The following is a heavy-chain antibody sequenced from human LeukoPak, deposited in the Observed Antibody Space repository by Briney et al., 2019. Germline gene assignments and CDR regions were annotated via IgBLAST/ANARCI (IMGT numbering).Heavy chain of an antibody. Sequence: SETLSLTCAVYGGSFSNYYWSWIRQPPGKGLEWIGYIYYSGSTNYNPSLKSRVTISVDTSKNQFSLKLSSVTAADTAVYYCASPSSRIAAAGPIAHWGQGTLVTVSS. CDR3: ASPSSRIAAAGPIAH. CDR2: IYYSGST. J-gene: IGHJ4*02. CDR1: GGSFSNYY. V-gene: IGHV4-59*01. D-gene: IGHD6-13*01.